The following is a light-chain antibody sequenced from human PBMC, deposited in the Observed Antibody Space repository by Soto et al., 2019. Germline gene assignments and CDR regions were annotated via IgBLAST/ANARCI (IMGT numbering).Light chain of an antibody. CDR1: QSVNNC. CDR2: DTS. V-gene: IGKV3-11*01. J-gene: IGKJ2*01. CDR3: LRGCSWPHYT. Sequence: EIVLTQSPATLSLSPGERATLSCRASQSVNNCLAWYQQKGGQAPRLLIFDTSNRATGIPARFSGSGSGTDFTLTISSLEPDDSAVYYCLRGCSWPHYTSGQGTKLEI.